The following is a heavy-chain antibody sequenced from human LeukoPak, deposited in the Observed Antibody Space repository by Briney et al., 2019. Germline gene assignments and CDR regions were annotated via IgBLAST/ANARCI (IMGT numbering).Heavy chain of an antibody. CDR1: GYMITTYS. CDR2: VSGGNT. CDR3: ARDFPNLYDFWSGYYENGMDV. Sequence: ASVKVSCKASGYMITTYSISWLRQAPGQGLEWMGWVSGGNTNYAQKLQGRVTMTTDTSTSTAYMELRSLRSDDTAVYYCARDFPNLYDFWSGYYENGMDVWGQGTTVTVSS. D-gene: IGHD3-3*01. V-gene: IGHV1-18*01. J-gene: IGHJ6*02.